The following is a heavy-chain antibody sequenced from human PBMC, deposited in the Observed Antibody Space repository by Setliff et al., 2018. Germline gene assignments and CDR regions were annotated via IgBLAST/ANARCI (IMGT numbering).Heavy chain of an antibody. V-gene: IGHV1-18*01. CDR3: ARGPVDFVVVPAAAVFDF. CDR2: IGDYNGNT. Sequence: ASVKVSCKASGYTFTRYGITWVRQAPGQGLEWMGWIGDYNGNTLYAQNFQGRLTVTTDTSTSTAYMELRSLRSDDTAVYYCARGPVDFVVVPAAAVFDFWGQGTLVTVSS. D-gene: IGHD2-2*03. CDR1: GYTFTRYG. J-gene: IGHJ4*02.